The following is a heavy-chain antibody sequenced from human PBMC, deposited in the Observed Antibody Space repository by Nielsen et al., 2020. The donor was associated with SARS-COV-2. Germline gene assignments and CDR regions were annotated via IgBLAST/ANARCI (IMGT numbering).Heavy chain of an antibody. J-gene: IGHJ5*02. D-gene: IGHD5-18*01. Sequence: WVRQAPGQGLEWMGRINPNSAGTNYAQTFKGRVTLTTDTSISTAYMDLSWLRSDDTAVYYCARDEYNYGYNWFDTWGQGTLVTVSP. CDR3: ARDEYNYGYNWFDT. V-gene: IGHV1-2*06. CDR2: INPNSAGT.